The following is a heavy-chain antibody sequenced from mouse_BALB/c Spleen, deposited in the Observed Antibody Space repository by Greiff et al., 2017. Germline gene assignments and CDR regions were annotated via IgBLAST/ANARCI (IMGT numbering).Heavy chain of an antibody. V-gene: IGHV5-9-4*01. CDR1: GFTFSSYA. D-gene: IGHD4-1*01. Sequence: EVKVVESGGGLVKPGGSLKLSCAASGFTFSSYAMSWVRQSPEKRLEWVAEISSGGSYTYYPDTVTGRFTISRDNAKNTLYLEMSSLRSEDTAMYYCARDGLGREFAYWGQGTLVTVSA. J-gene: IGHJ3*01. CDR2: ISSGGSYT. CDR3: ARDGLGREFAY.